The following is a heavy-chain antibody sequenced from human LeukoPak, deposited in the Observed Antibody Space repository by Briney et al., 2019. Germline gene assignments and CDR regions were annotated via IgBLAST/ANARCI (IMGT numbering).Heavy chain of an antibody. J-gene: IGHJ4*02. CDR3: AVHVLRFLEWSD. CDR1: GGSFSGYY. Sequence: PSETLSLTCAVYGGSFSGYYWSWIRQHQGKGLEWIGYIYYSGSTYYHPSLKSRVTISVDTSKNQFSLQLSSVTAADTAVYYCAVHVLRFLEWSDWGQGTLVTVSS. CDR2: IYYSGST. D-gene: IGHD3-3*01. V-gene: IGHV4-31*11.